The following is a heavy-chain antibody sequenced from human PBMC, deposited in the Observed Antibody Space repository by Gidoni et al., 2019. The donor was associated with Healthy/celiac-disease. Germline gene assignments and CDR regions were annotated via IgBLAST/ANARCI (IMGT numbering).Heavy chain of an antibody. D-gene: IGHD6-13*01. V-gene: IGHV3-33*01. J-gene: IGHJ6*02. Sequence: KGLEWVAVIWYDGSNKYYADSVKGRFTISRDNSKNTLYLQMNSLRAEDTAVYYCARDGSSSWYESIYYYYYYGMDVWGQGTTVTVSS. CDR3: ARDGSSSWYESIYYYYYYGMDV. CDR2: IWYDGSNK.